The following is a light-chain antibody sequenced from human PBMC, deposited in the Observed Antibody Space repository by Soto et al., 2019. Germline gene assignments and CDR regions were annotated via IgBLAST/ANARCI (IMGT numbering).Light chain of an antibody. Sequence: EIVTTQSPATLSVSPGERATLSCRASQSVSSGYLAWYQQKPGQAPRLLIYGASIRAAGIPDRFSGSGSGADFTLTISRLEPEDFAVYYCQQYGSSPRTFGQGTNVDIK. CDR1: QSVSSGY. J-gene: IGKJ1*01. V-gene: IGKV3-20*01. CDR2: GAS. CDR3: QQYGSSPRT.